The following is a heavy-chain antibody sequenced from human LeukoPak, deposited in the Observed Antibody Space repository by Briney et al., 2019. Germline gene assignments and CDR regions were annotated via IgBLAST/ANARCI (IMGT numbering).Heavy chain of an antibody. J-gene: IGHJ1*01. D-gene: IGHD3-22*01. CDR3: ATYSSLNRREFQY. CDR1: GFTFSNYW. Sequence: GGSLRLSCEGSGFTFSNYWMGWVRQAPGKGPQWVANIKTDGSEKYYVDSVKGRFTISRDNAKNSLYLQMNSLRAEDTAVYYCATYSSLNRREFQYWGQGTLLTVSS. CDR2: IKTDGSEK. V-gene: IGHV3-7*01.